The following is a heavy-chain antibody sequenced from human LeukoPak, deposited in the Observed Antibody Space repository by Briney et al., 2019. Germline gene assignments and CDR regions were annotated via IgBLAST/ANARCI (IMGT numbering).Heavy chain of an antibody. CDR1: GYTFTSYA. J-gene: IGHJ4*02. D-gene: IGHD3-3*01. V-gene: IGHV7-4-1*02. Sequence: ASVKVSCKASGYTFTSYAMNWVRQAPGQGLEWMGWINTNTGNPTYAQGFTGRFVFSLDTSVSTAYLQISSLKAEDTAVYYCARGPYYDFWRTLNYFDYWGQGTLVTVSS. CDR2: INTNTGNP. CDR3: ARGPYYDFWRTLNYFDY.